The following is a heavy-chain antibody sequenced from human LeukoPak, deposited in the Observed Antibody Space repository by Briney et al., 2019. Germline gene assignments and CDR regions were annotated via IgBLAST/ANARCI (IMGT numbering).Heavy chain of an antibody. J-gene: IGHJ3*02. CDR3: ARVERYYDILTGSLPVSFDI. CDR2: IYYSGST. CDR1: GGSISSYY. V-gene: IGHV4-59*01. D-gene: IGHD3-9*01. Sequence: SETLSLTCTVSGGSISSYYWSWIRQPPGKGLEWIGYIYYSGSTNYNPSLKSRVTMSVDTSKNQFSLKLKSVTAADTAVYYCARVERYYDILTGSLPVSFDIWGQGTMVTVSS.